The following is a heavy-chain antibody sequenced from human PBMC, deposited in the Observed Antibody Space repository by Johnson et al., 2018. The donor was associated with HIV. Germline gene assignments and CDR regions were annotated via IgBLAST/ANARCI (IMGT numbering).Heavy chain of an antibody. CDR3: AKDRGGYYDSSGYGAFDI. CDR2: ISYDGSNK. V-gene: IGHV3-30*18. D-gene: IGHD3-22*01. CDR1: GFTFSSYG. Sequence: QVQLVESGGGVVQPGRSLRLSCAASGFTFSSYGMHWVRQAPGKGLEWVAVISYDGSNKYYADSVKGRFTISRDNSNNTLYLQMNSLRAEDTAVYYCAKDRGGYYDSSGYGAFDIWGQWTMVTVSS. J-gene: IGHJ3*02.